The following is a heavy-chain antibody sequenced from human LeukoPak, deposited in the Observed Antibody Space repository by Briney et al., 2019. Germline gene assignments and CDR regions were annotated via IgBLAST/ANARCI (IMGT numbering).Heavy chain of an antibody. J-gene: IGHJ2*01. V-gene: IGHV4-4*07. CDR3: ARDRVTMVRGAWYFDL. Sequence: SETLSPTCTVSGGSISSYYWSWIRQPAGKGLEWIGRIYTSGSTNYNPSLKSRVTMSVDTSKNQFSLKLSSVTAADTAVYYCARDRVTMVRGAWYFDLWGRGTLVTVSS. CDR2: IYTSGST. D-gene: IGHD3-10*01. CDR1: GGSISSYY.